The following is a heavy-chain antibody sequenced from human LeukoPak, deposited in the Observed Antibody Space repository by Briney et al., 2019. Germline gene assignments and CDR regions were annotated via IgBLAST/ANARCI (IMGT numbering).Heavy chain of an antibody. J-gene: IGHJ3*02. CDR2: IYYSGST. CDR3: ARHPYTDYYDSSGLDDAFDI. CDR1: GGSVSSGSYY. V-gene: IGHV4-61*01. D-gene: IGHD3-22*01. Sequence: SETLSLTCTVSGGSVSSGSYYWSWIRQPPGKGLEWIGYIYYSGSTNYNPSLKSRVTISVDTSKNQFSLKLSSVTAADTAVYYCARHPYTDYYDSSGLDDAFDIWGQGTMVTVSS.